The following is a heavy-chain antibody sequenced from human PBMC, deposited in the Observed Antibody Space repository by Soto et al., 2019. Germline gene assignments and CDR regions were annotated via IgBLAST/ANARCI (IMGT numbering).Heavy chain of an antibody. V-gene: IGHV4-31*03. CDR3: ARGPDAIIAARRGEYYFDY. CDR1: GGSISSGGYY. Sequence: SETLSLTCTVSGGSISSGGYYWSWIRQHPGKGLEWIGYIYYSGSTYYNPSLKSRVTISVDTSKNQFSPKLSSVTAADTAVYYCARGPDAIIAARRGEYYFDYWGQGTLVTVSS. D-gene: IGHD6-6*01. J-gene: IGHJ4*02. CDR2: IYYSGST.